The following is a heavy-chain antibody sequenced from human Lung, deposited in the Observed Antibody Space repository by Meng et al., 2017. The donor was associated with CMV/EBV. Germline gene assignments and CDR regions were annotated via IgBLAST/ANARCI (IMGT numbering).Heavy chain of an antibody. J-gene: IGHJ4*02. Sequence: VHRLGRGRGLVDPSQPPVPTFPFVVGSMSRGNYYLSWIRQPPGKCLEWIGYIHHSGSAYYNPSLKSRVSISVDTSKNQFSLNLNSMTAADTAVYYCASFDHIPRRNYFDYWGQGTLVTVSS. V-gene: IGHV4-30-4*01. D-gene: IGHD2-21*01. CDR3: ASFDHIPRRNYFDY. CDR2: IHHSGSA. CDR1: VGSMSRGNYY.